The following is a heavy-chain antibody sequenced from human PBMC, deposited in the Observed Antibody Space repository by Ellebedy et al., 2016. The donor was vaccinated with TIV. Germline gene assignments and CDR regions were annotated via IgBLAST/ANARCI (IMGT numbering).Heavy chain of an antibody. CDR3: ARANTAMVRRNHMDV. D-gene: IGHD5-18*01. J-gene: IGHJ6*02. CDR2: ISASGGST. Sequence: GESLKISCAASEFTFSSYVMSWVRQAPGKGLEWVSAISASGGSTYNADSVKGRFTISRDNSKNTLYLQMNSLRAEDTAVYYCARANTAMVRRNHMDVWGQGTTVTVSS. CDR1: EFTFSSYV. V-gene: IGHV3-23*01.